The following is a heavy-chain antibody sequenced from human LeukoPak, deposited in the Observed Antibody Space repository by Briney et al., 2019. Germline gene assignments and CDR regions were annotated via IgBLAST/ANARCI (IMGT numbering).Heavy chain of an antibody. CDR1: GGSFSGYY. J-gene: IGHJ5*02. CDR2: INHSGST. V-gene: IGHV4-34*01. D-gene: IGHD6-19*01. Sequence: SETLSLTCAVYGGSFSGYYWSWIRQPPGKGLGWIGEINHSGSTNYNPSLKSRVTISVDTSKNQFSLKLSSVTAADTALYYCARSGSGWYGDYNWFDPWGQGTLVTVSS. CDR3: ARSGSGWYGDYNWFDP.